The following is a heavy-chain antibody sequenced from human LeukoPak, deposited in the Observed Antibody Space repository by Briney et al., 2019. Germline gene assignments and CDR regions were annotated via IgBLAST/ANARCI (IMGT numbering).Heavy chain of an antibody. Sequence: GGSLRLSCAASGFIFSDYMNWVRQAPGQGLEWVALFSSVGSYKYYADSVKGRFTISRDNSKNTLYLQMNSLRVEDTAVYYCARDNFDSWGQGTLVTVSS. V-gene: IGHV3-21*04. J-gene: IGHJ4*02. CDR2: FSSVGSYK. CDR3: ARDNFDS. CDR1: GFIFSDY.